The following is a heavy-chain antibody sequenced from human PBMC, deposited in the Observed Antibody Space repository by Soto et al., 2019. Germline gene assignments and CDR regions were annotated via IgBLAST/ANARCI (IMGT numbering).Heavy chain of an antibody. CDR2: INVDNGET. D-gene: IGHD1-1*01. V-gene: IGHV1-18*04. Sequence: QVQLVQSGAEVKKPGASVKVSCKASGYNFMRYGFTWVRQAPGQGLEWMGWINVDNGETKYPQKIQGRVTMTTDTSTRTVNMELRSLTSDDTAVYYCARWIRGGYSDWSAPWGHGTLVTVSS. CDR1: GYNFMRYG. CDR3: ARWIRGGYSDWSAP. J-gene: IGHJ5*02.